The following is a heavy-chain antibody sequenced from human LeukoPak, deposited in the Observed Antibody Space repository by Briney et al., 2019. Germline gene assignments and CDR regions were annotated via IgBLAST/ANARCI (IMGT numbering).Heavy chain of an antibody. J-gene: IGHJ4*02. CDR2: ISYDGSNK. V-gene: IGHV3-33*05. D-gene: IGHD3-9*01. Sequence: GRSLRLSCAASGFTFSTYGMHWVRQAPGKGLEWVAVISYDGSNKYYAGSVKGRFTVSRDNSKNTLYLQMNSLRAEDTAVYYCAKGVGGYFDWLSIDYWGQGTLVTVSS. CDR3: AKGVGGYFDWLSIDY. CDR1: GFTFSTYG.